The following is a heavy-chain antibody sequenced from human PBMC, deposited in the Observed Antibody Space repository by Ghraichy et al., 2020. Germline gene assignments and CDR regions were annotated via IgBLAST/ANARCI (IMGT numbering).Heavy chain of an antibody. Sequence: SETLSLTCIVSGYSISSDYYWGWIRPPPGKGLDWIGSISHSGSTYYTPSLKSRVTISVDKSKNPFSLKLSSVTAADTAVYYCARVYGNYYYKDVWGKGTTVTVS. V-gene: IGHV4-38-2*02. J-gene: IGHJ6*03. CDR1: GYSISSDYY. D-gene: IGHD4-17*01. CDR2: ISHSGST. CDR3: ARVYGNYYYKDV.